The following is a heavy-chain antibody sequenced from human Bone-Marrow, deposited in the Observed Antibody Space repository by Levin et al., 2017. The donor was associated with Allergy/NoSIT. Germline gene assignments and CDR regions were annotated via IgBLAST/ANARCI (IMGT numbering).Heavy chain of an antibody. CDR1: GFTFSSYG. D-gene: IGHD6-13*01. CDR3: ARDSIAAAGYYYYGMDV. J-gene: IGHJ6*02. V-gene: IGHV3-33*01. CDR2: IWYDGSNK. Sequence: GESLKISCAASGFTFSSYGMHWVRQAPGKGLEWVAVIWYDGSNKYYADSVKGRFTISRDNSKNTLYLQMNSLRAEDTAVYYCARDSIAAAGYYYYGMDVWGQGTTVTVSS.